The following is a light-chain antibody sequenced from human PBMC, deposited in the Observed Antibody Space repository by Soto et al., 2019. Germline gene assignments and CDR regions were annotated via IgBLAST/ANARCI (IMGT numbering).Light chain of an antibody. CDR2: EVS. CDR3: SSFTTIDTWV. CDR1: SSDVGAYNY. J-gene: IGLJ3*02. Sequence: QSALTQPASVSGSPGQSITISCTGTSSDVGAYNYVSWYPQYPGKAPKLMIYEVSNRPSGVSNRFSGSKSGNTASLTISGLQAEDEADYYCSSFTTIDTWVFGGGTKLTVL. V-gene: IGLV2-14*01.